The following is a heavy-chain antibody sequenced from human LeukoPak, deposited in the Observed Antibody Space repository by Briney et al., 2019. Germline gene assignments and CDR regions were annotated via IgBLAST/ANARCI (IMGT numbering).Heavy chain of an antibody. CDR3: AKDLTYRIVGALGAFDI. D-gene: IGHD1-26*01. CDR2: ISYDGSNK. J-gene: IGHJ3*02. V-gene: IGHV3-30*18. CDR1: GFTFSSYG. Sequence: PGGSLRLSCAAPGFTFSSYGMHWVRQAPGKGLEWVAVISYDGSNKYYADSVKGRFTISRDNSKNTLYLQMNSLRAEDTAVYYCAKDLTYRIVGALGAFDIWGQGTMVTVSS.